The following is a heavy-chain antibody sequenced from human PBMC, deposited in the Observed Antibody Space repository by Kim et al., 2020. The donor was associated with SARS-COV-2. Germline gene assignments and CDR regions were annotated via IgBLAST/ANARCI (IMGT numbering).Heavy chain of an antibody. CDR1: GYTFTGYY. CDR2: INPNSGGT. D-gene: IGHD6-13*01. J-gene: IGHJ6*02. V-gene: IGHV1-2*06. CDR3: AREGYSSSRPYYYYGMDV. Sequence: ASVKVSCKASGYTFTGYYMHWVRQAPGQGLEWMGRINPNSGGTNYAQKFQGRVTMTRDTSISTAYMELSRLRSDDTAVYYCAREGYSSSRPYYYYGMDVWGQGTTVTVSS.